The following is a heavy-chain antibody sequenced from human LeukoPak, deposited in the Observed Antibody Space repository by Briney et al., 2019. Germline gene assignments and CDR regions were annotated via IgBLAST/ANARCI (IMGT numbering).Heavy chain of an antibody. D-gene: IGHD6-13*01. CDR3: ARAYSSSHYFFDY. V-gene: IGHV1-46*01. J-gene: IGHJ4*02. CDR1: GYTSTNYY. Sequence: ASVKVSCKASGYTSTNYYIHWVRQAPGQGPEWMGTINPSGGTTSYAQKFQGRVTMTRDTSTSTVYMELSSLRSEDTAVYYCARAYSSSHYFFDYWGQGTLVTVSS. CDR2: INPSGGTT.